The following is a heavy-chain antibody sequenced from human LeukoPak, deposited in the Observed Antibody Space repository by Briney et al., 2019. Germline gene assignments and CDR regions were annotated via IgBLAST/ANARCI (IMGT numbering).Heavy chain of an antibody. V-gene: IGHV5-51*01. CDR3: ARHLGPVAAAFDY. J-gene: IGHJ4*02. CDR1: GYGFTSYW. CDR2: IYPGDSDT. D-gene: IGHD6-13*01. Sequence: GKSLKISCKGSGYGFTSYWIGWVRQMPGKGLEWMGIIYPGDSDTRYSPSFQGQVTISADKSISTAYLQWSSLKASDTAMYYCARHLGPVAAAFDYWGQGTLVTVSS.